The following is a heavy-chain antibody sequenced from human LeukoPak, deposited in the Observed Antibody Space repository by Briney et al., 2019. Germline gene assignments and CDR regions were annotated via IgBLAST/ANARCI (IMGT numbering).Heavy chain of an antibody. D-gene: IGHD5-18*01. CDR1: GFTFSSYG. CDR2: IWYDGSNK. Sequence: PGGSLRLSCAASGFTFSSYGMHWVRQAPGKGLEWVAVIWYDGSNKYYADSVKGRFTISRDNSKNTLYLQMNSLRAEDTAVYYCAEGLCSGYSYGYLDYWGQGTLVTVSS. CDR3: AEGLCSGYSYGYLDY. J-gene: IGHJ4*02. V-gene: IGHV3-33*06.